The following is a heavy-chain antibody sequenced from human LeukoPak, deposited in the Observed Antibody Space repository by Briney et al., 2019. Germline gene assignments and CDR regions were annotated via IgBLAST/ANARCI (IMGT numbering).Heavy chain of an antibody. V-gene: IGHV3-53*02. CDR2: GGRL. J-gene: IGHJ4*02. CDR3: ARALSSSSSWY. CDR1: KFTITNNC. Sequence: PGGSLRLSCAASKFTITNNCRIWVRQAPGKGLDGGRLFYIDSVKGRLTFSRDNAKNSLYLQMNSLRAEDTAVYYCARALSSSSSWYWGQGTLVTVSS. D-gene: IGHD6-13*01.